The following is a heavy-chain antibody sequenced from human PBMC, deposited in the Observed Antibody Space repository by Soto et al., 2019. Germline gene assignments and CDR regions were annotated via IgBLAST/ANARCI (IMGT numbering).Heavy chain of an antibody. J-gene: IGHJ4*02. CDR2: LSWDRSTV. V-gene: IGHV3-9*02. Sequence: GGSLRLSCVASGSSSDPFTMHWVRELPGKGLEWVAGLSWDRSTVAYADSVQGRFTISRDHAKNSVDLLMDSLRPDDTALYFCAVSSPDIVVLPSSIYFTSWGPGTQVTSPQ. CDR1: GSSSDPFT. CDR3: AVSSPDIVVLPSSIYFTS. D-gene: IGHD2-15*01.